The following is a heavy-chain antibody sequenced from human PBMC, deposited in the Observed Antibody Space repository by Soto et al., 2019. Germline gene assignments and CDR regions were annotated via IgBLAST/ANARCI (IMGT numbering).Heavy chain of an antibody. V-gene: IGHV1-18*01. CDR1: GYTFTSYG. D-gene: IGHD5-12*01. CDR3: ARTTSSGYDYYDYYGMDV. CDR2: ISAYNGNT. Sequence: QVQLVQSGAEVKKPGASVKVSCKASGYTFTSYGISWVRQAPGQGLEWMGWISAYNGNTNYAQKLQGRVTMTTDTXTXTXSMELRSRRSDDTAVYYCARTTSSGYDYYDYYGMDVWGQWTTVTVSS. J-gene: IGHJ6*02.